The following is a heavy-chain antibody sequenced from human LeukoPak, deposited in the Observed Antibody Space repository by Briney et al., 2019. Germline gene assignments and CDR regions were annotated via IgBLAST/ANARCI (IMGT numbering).Heavy chain of an antibody. V-gene: IGHV3-48*04. CDR2: ISSSSSTI. D-gene: IGHD6-13*01. CDR1: GFTFSSYS. CDR3: ARDHAAAGNY. J-gene: IGHJ4*02. Sequence: GGSLRLSYAASGFTFSSYSMNWVRQAPGKGLEWVSYISSSSSTIYYADSVKGRFTISRGNAKNSLYLQMNSLRAEDTAVYYCARDHAAAGNYWGQGTLVTVSS.